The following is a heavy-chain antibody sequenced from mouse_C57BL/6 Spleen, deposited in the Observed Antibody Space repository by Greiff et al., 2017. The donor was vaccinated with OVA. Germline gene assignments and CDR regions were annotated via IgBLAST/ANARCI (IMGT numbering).Heavy chain of an antibody. J-gene: IGHJ3*01. D-gene: IGHD2-3*01. V-gene: IGHV5-17*01. CDR1: GFTFSDYG. CDR3: ARGGLLQAWFAY. Sequence: EVQRVESGGGLVKPGGSLKLSCAASGFTFSDYGMHWVRQAPEKGLEWVAYISSGSSTIYYADTVKGRFTISRDNAKNTLFLQMTSLRSEDTAMYYCARGGLLQAWFAYWGQGTLVTVSA. CDR2: ISSGSSTI.